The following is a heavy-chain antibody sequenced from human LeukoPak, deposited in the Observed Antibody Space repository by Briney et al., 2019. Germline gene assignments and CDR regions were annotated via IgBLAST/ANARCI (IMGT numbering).Heavy chain of an antibody. D-gene: IGHD3-16*01. V-gene: IGHV1-2*02. CDR1: GFTLTDYF. Sequence: ASVKVSCKPSGFTLTDYFMHWVRQAPGQGLEWLGYINPNSGGTKYAQKFQVRVTMTRDTSSSKHYMELSGLTSDDTAVYYCARRADRGMNGDRPWFDPWGQGTLVTVSS. CDR2: INPNSGGT. J-gene: IGHJ5*02. CDR3: ARRADRGMNGDRPWFDP.